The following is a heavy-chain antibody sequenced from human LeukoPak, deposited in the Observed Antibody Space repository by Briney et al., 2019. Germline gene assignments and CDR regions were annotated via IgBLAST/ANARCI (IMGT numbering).Heavy chain of an antibody. V-gene: IGHV3-74*01. CDR1: GFTLSSYW. Sequence: GGSLRLSCTASGFTLSSYWMRWVRQAAGKGLVWVSRINSDGSSTSYADSVKGRFTISRDNAKNTLYLQMNSLRAEDTAVYYCARVRTNSGSYRDAFDIWGQGTMVTVSS. J-gene: IGHJ3*02. D-gene: IGHD1-26*01. CDR3: ARVRTNSGSYRDAFDI. CDR2: INSDGSST.